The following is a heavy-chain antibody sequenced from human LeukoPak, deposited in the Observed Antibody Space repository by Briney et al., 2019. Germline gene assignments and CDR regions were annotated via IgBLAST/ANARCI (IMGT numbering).Heavy chain of an antibody. Sequence: SETLSLTCAVYGGSFSGYYWSWIRQPPGKGLEWIGEINHSGSTNYNPSLKSRVTISVDTSKNQFSLRLSSVTAADTAVYYCASLRITMVRGVMRYYYYGMGVWGQGTTVTVSS. D-gene: IGHD3-10*01. V-gene: IGHV4-34*01. CDR1: GGSFSGYY. CDR2: INHSGST. J-gene: IGHJ6*02. CDR3: ASLRITMVRGVMRYYYYGMGV.